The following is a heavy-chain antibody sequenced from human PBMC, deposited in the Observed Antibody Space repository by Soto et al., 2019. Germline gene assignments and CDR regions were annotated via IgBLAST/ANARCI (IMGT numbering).Heavy chain of an antibody. Sequence: ASVKVSFKASGYTFTSYYMHWLRQAPGQGLEWMGIINPSGGSTSYAQKFQGRVTMTRDTSTSTVYMELSSLRSEDTAVYYCARGHCTNGVRYGSESVEATDFDYWGQGTLVTVSS. CDR2: INPSGGST. CDR1: GYTFTSYY. D-gene: IGHD2-8*01. V-gene: IGHV1-46*01. J-gene: IGHJ4*02. CDR3: ARGHCTNGVRYGSESVEATDFDY.